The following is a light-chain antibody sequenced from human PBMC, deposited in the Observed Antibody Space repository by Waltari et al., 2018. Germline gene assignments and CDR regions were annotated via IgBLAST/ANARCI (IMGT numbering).Light chain of an antibody. J-gene: IGLJ2*01. Sequence: QSALTQPPSASGSPGQSVTISCTGTSSDIGGYPYVSWYQQHPGEAPKLILFEASKRSAGVPDRFSGSKAGNTASLTVSGLQADDEADYYCSSYAGSHTVLLFGGGIKLTVL. CDR3: SSYAGSHTVLL. CDR2: EAS. CDR1: SSDIGGYPY. V-gene: IGLV2-8*01.